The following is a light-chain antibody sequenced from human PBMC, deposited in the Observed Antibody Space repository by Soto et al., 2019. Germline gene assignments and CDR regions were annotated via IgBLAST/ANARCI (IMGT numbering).Light chain of an antibody. V-gene: IGKV3-20*01. CDR2: AAS. J-gene: IGKJ1*01. Sequence: EIVLTQSPGTLSLSPGERVTLSCRASQPVTNNYLAWYQQNPGQAPRLLIYAASRRAPGIPARFSGSGSWTEFTLTKSRLVAEDFAVYYCQQYSSSSPWTFGQGTTVDIK. CDR3: QQYSSSSPWT. CDR1: QPVTNNY.